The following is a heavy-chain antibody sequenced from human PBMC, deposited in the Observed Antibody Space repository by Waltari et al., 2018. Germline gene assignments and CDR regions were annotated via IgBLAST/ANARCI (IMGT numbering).Heavy chain of an antibody. Sequence: EVQLVESGGGLVQPGGSLRLSCAASGFTFSSYWMSWVRPAPGKGLEWVANIKQDGSEKYYVDSVKGRFTISRDNAKNSLYLQMNSLRAEDTAVYYCARDLKAARPFLTPDYWGQGTLVTVSS. V-gene: IGHV3-7*01. J-gene: IGHJ4*02. CDR2: IKQDGSEK. D-gene: IGHD6-6*01. CDR3: ARDLKAARPFLTPDY. CDR1: GFTFSSYW.